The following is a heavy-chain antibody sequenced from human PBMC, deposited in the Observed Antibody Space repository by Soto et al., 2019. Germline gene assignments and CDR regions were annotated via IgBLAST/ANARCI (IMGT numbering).Heavy chain of an antibody. Sequence: GASVKVSCKASGYTFTSYDINWVRQATGQGLEWMGWMNPNSGNTGYAQKFQGRVTMTRNTSISTAYMELSSLRSEDTAVYYYARGGLTYCSSTSCYYYDDYGMDIWGQGTTVTVSS. CDR2: MNPNSGNT. D-gene: IGHD2-2*01. CDR3: ARGGLTYCSSTSCYYYDDYGMDI. CDR1: GYTFTSYD. V-gene: IGHV1-8*01. J-gene: IGHJ6*02.